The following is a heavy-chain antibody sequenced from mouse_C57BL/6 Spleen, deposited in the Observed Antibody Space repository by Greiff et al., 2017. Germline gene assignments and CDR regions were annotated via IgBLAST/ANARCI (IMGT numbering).Heavy chain of an antibody. CDR2: IDPSDSET. CDR3: ALTGSYAMDY. Sequence: QVQLKQPGAELVRPGSSVKLSCKASGYTFTSYWMHWVKQRPIQGLEWIGNIDPSDSETHYNQKFKDKATLTVDKSSSTAYIQLSSLTSEDSAVYYCALTGSYAMDYWGQGTSVTVSS. D-gene: IGHD4-1*01. V-gene: IGHV1-52*01. CDR1: GYTFTSYW. J-gene: IGHJ4*01.